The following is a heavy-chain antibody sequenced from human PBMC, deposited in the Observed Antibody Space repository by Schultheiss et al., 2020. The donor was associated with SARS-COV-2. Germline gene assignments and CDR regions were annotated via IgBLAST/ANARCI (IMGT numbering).Heavy chain of an antibody. CDR3: ARVVGYGNNAGEVGYAMDD. V-gene: IGHV3-23*01. CDR2: ISGSGGST. D-gene: IGHD1/OR15-1a*01. J-gene: IGHJ6*02. Sequence: LKISCAASGFTFSSYAMSWVRQAPGKGLEWVSAISGSGGSTYYADSVKGRFTISRDNAKNSLDLQMSSLRAEDTAVYYCARVVGYGNNAGEVGYAMDDWGQGTTVTVSS. CDR1: GFTFSSYA.